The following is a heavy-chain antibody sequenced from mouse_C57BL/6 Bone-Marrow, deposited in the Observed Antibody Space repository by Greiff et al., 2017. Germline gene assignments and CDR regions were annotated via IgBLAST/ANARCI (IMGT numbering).Heavy chain of an antibody. Sequence: VQLQQPGAELVRPGASVKLSCTASGFNIKDDYMHWVKQRPEQGLEWIGWIDPENGDTEYASKFQGKATITADTSSTTAYLQLSSLTSEDTAIYYCTITTVGATRGYWGQGTTLTVSS. V-gene: IGHV14-4*01. CDR3: TITTVGATRGY. CDR2: IDPENGDT. CDR1: GFNIKDDY. D-gene: IGHD1-1*01. J-gene: IGHJ2*01.